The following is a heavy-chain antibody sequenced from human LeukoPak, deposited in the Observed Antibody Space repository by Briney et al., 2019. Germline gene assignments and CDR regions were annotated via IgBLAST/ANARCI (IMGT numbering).Heavy chain of an antibody. J-gene: IGHJ4*02. Sequence: SETLSLTCTVSGDSINSLDLWSWVRQPPGKGLEWIGEMYLSGTTHSNPSVKSRVTISIDKSKNQFFLNLSSVTAADTAVYYCARGRRELKYAPDYWGQGTLVTVSS. D-gene: IGHD2-2*01. CDR2: MYLSGTT. V-gene: IGHV4-4*02. CDR1: GDSINSLDL. CDR3: ARGRRELKYAPDY.